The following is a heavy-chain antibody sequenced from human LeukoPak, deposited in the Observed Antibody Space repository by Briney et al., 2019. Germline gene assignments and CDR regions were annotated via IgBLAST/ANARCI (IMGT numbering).Heavy chain of an antibody. V-gene: IGHV1-69*04. CDR1: GGTFSSYA. CDR2: IIPIFGIA. Sequence: SVKVSCKASGGTFSSYAISWVRQAPGQGLEWMGRIIPIFGIANYAQKFQGRVTITADKSTSTAYMELSSLRSEDTAVYYCARDGAVAVLHFDYWGQGTLATVSS. CDR3: ARDGAVAVLHFDY. D-gene: IGHD6-19*01. J-gene: IGHJ4*02.